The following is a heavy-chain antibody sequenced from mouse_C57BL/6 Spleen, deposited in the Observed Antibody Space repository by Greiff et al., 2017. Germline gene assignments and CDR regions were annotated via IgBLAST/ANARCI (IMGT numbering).Heavy chain of an antibody. CDR3: ARAIYDGYYGGYFDV. Sequence: QVHVKQPGTELVKPGASVKLSCKASGYTFTSYWMHWVKQRPGQGLEWIGNINPSNGGTNYNEKFKSKATLTVDKSSSTAYMQRSSLTSEDSAVYYCARAIYDGYYGGYFDVWGTGTTVTVSS. D-gene: IGHD2-3*01. J-gene: IGHJ1*03. V-gene: IGHV1-53*01. CDR1: GYTFTSYW. CDR2: INPSNGGT.